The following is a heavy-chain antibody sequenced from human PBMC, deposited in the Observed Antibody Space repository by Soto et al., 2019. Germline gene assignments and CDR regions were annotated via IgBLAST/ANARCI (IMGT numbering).Heavy chain of an antibody. CDR2: IYHGGDS. D-gene: IGHD3-22*01. CDR3: APLYSPGWHYNSFDI. V-gene: IGHV4-39*01. CDR1: GGSISSTNYY. J-gene: IGHJ3*02. Sequence: LQLQESGPGLVRPSETLSLICTVSGGSISSTNYYWSWIRQPPGKGLEWIGSIYHGGDSYYNPSLKSRVTISVDTSKNQFSLKLSSVTATDTAVYYCAPLYSPGWHYNSFDIWGQGTMVTVSS.